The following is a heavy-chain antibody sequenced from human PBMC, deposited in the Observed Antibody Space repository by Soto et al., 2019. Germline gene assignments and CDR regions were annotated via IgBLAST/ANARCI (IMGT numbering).Heavy chain of an antibody. V-gene: IGHV3-30*02. CDR2: LRYDGSNK. J-gene: IGHJ4*02. Sequence: PGGSLRLSCAASGFRFSGFGMHWVRQAPGKGLEWVAILRYDGSNKYYADSVKGRFTISRDNAENSLYLQMNSLRDEDTAVYYCCSSFDFWGQGTLVTVSS. D-gene: IGHD2-15*01. CDR1: GFRFSGFG. CDR3: CSSFDF.